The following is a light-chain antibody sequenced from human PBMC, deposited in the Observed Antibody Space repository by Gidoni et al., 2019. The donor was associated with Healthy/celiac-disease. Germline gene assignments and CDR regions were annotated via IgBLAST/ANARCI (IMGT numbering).Light chain of an antibody. CDR1: QSISSY. J-gene: IGKJ2*01. Sequence: IQITQSPSSLSASVGDRVTITSRASQSISSYLNCYQQKPGKATKLLIYAASSLPSAVPSRFSGSGSGSVFTLTISSLQPADFASYYCQQSYSTPVTFGQGTKLEIK. V-gene: IGKV1-39*01. CDR3: QQSYSTPVT. CDR2: AAS.